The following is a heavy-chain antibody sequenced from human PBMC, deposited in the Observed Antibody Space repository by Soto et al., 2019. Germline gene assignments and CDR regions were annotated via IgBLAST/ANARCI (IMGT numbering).Heavy chain of an antibody. CDR2: ISAYNGNT. V-gene: IGHV1-18*01. CDR3: ARDGYYDSSGYWSGVVMETYYYYYYGMDV. D-gene: IGHD3-22*01. Sequence: GASVKVSCKASGYTFTSYGISWVRQAPGQGLEWMGWISAYNGNTNYAQKLQGRVTMTTDTSTSTAYMELRSLRSDDTAVYYCARDGYYDSSGYWSGVVMETYYYYYYGMDVWGQGTTVTVSS. CDR1: GYTFTSYG. J-gene: IGHJ6*02.